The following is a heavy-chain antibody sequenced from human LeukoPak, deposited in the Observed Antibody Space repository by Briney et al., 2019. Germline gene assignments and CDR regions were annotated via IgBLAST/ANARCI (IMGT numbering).Heavy chain of an antibody. CDR3: ARACPITYYDFWSGYYGY. J-gene: IGHJ4*02. CDR2: INTNTGNP. V-gene: IGHV7-4-1*02. CDR1: GYTFTSYA. Sequence: EASVKVSCKASGYTFTSYAMNWVRQAPGQGLEWMGWINTNTGNPTYAQGFTGRFVFSLDTSVSTAYLQISSLKAEDTAVYYCARACPITYYDFWSGYYGYWGQGTLVTVSS. D-gene: IGHD3-3*01.